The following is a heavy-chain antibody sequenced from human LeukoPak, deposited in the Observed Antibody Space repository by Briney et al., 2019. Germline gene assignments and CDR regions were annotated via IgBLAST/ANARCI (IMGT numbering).Heavy chain of an antibody. CDR3: ARGLWFGELLSPSGY. Sequence: ASVKVSCKASGYTFTSYGISWVRQAPGQGLEWMGWISAYNGNTNYARKLQGRVTMTTDTSTSTAYMELRSLRSDDTAVYYCARGLWFGELLSPSGYWGQGTLVTVSS. D-gene: IGHD3-10*01. CDR2: ISAYNGNT. J-gene: IGHJ4*02. V-gene: IGHV1-18*01. CDR1: GYTFTSYG.